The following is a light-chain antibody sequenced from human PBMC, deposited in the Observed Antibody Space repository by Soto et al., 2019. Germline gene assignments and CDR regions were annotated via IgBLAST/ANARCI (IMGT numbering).Light chain of an antibody. CDR1: QDISNY. J-gene: IGKJ1*01. Sequence: DIQMTQSPSSLSGSVGDRVTITCQASQDISNYLNWYQQKPGKAPKLLIYDASNLETGVPSRFSGSGSGTDFTLTISSLKTQDFATYYCQQSYSTPPWTFGQGTKVDIK. CDR3: QQSYSTPPWT. CDR2: DAS. V-gene: IGKV1-39*01.